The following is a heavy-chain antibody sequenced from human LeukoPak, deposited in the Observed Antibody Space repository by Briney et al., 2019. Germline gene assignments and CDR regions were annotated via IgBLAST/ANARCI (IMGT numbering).Heavy chain of an antibody. CDR2: INPKSGGT. CDR1: GYTSSDYY. CDR3: ARPLGSLKEYWWFDP. Sequence: ASVKVSCTASGYTSSDYYIHWLRQAPGQGLEWMGWINPKSGGTNYAQYFQGRVTMTRDTSSTTVYMDLTRLRSDGTAVYFCARPLGSLKEYWWFDPWGQGTLVTVSS. V-gene: IGHV1-2*02. J-gene: IGHJ5*02. D-gene: IGHD2/OR15-2a*01.